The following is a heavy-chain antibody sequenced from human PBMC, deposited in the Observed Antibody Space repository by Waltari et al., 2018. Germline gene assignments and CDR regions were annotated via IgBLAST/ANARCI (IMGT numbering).Heavy chain of an antibody. CDR2: ISWNSRSI. CDR1: GLTFNDYA. D-gene: IGHD1-26*01. J-gene: IGHJ3*02. V-gene: IGHV3-9*03. Sequence: EVQLVESGGGLVQPGRSLRLSCAASGLTFNDYAMHWVRQAPGKGLEWVSGISWNSRSIGYADSVKGRFTISRDNAKNSLYLQMNSLRAEDMALNYCAKAYSGSYGGGDTFDIWGQGTMVIVSS. CDR3: AKAYSGSYGGGDTFDI.